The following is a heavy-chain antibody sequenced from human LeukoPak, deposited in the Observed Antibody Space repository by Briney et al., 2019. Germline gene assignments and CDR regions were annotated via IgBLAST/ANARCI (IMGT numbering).Heavy chain of an antibody. CDR3: ANQSLPFELLQIGYFDY. CDR1: GFTFSSYG. V-gene: IGHV3-30*02. D-gene: IGHD1-26*01. CDR2: IRYDGSNK. J-gene: IGHJ4*02. Sequence: GGSLRLSCAASGFTFSSYGMHWVRQAPGKGLEWVAFIRYDGSNKYYADSVKGRFTISRDNSKNTLYLQMNSLRAEDTAVYYCANQSLPFELLQIGYFDYWGQGTLVTVSS.